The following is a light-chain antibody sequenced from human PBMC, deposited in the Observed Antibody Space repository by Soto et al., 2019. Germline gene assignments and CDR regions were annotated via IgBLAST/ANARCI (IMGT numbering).Light chain of an antibody. CDR2: AAS. CDR1: QSISSY. Sequence: DIQMTQSPSSLSASVGDRVTITCRASQSISSYLNWYQQKPGKAPNLLIYAASSLQSGVPSRFSGSRSGTARTLTIISRQPEDFATYFCQQSYSTPWTFGPGTKVEIK. CDR3: QQSYSTPWT. J-gene: IGKJ1*01. V-gene: IGKV1-39*01.